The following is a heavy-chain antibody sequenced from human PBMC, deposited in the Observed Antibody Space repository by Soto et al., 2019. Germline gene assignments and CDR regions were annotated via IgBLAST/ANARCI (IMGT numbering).Heavy chain of an antibody. Sequence: QVQLVESGGGVVQPGRSLRLSCAASGFTFSSYAMHWVRQAPGKGLEWVAVISYDGSNKYYADSVKGRFTISRDNSKNTLYLQMNSLRAEDTAVYYCAREDLAATALDYYSGMDVWGQGTTVTVSS. J-gene: IGHJ6*02. CDR2: ISYDGSNK. V-gene: IGHV3-30-3*01. CDR3: AREDLAATALDYYSGMDV. CDR1: GFTFSSYA. D-gene: IGHD2-15*01.